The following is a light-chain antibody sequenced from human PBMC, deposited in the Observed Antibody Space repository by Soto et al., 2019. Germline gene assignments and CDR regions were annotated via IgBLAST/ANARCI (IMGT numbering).Light chain of an antibody. CDR2: EVS. CDR1: SSDVGYYNY. V-gene: IGLV2-14*01. J-gene: IGLJ1*01. Sequence: QSALTQPASVSGSPGQSITIPCTGTSSDVGYYNYVSWYQHHPGKAPKLIIYEVSDRPSGVSNRFSGSKSGNTASLTISGLQAEDEADYYCSSYTTTSTYVFGTGTKLTVL. CDR3: SSYTTTSTYV.